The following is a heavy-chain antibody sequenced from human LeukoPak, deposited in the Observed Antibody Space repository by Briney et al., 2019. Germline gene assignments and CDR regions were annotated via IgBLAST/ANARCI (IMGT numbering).Heavy chain of an antibody. CDR1: GFTFSSYE. D-gene: IGHD6-19*01. J-gene: IGHJ4*02. CDR3: TRKAIAVAGAYHFDY. Sequence: PGGSLRLSCAASGFTFSSYEMNWVRQAPGKGLEWVGFIRSKVYGGTTEYAASVKGRFTISRDDSKSIAYLQMNSLKTEDTAVYYCTRKAIAVAGAYHFDYWGQGTLVTVSS. CDR2: IRSKVYGGTT. V-gene: IGHV3-49*04.